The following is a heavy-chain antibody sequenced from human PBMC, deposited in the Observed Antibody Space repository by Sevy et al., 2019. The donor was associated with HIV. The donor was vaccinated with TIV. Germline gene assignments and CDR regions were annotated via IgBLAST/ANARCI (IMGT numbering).Heavy chain of an antibody. J-gene: IGHJ4*02. V-gene: IGHV3-23*01. CDR1: GFTFSTYA. CDR2: ISNNGATT. D-gene: IGHD2-15*01. CDR3: ANLEDYSFPLDF. Sequence: GGSLRLSCAASGFTFSTYAMNWVRQAPGKGLEWVSSISNNGATTYYTDSVKDRFTISRDNSKNRVYLQMNSLRTEDTAVYYWANLEDYSFPLDFWGQGTLVTVSS.